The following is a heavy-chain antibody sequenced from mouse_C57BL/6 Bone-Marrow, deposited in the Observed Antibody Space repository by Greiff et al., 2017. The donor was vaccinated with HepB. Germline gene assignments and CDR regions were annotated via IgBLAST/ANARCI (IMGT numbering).Heavy chain of an antibody. V-gene: IGHV1-50*01. Sequence: QVQLQQPGAELVKPGASVKLSCKASGYTFTSYWMQWVKQRPGQGLEWIGEIDPSDSYTNYNQKFKGKATLTVDTSSSTAYMQRSSLTSEDSAVYYCAREGYGYDVNFDYWGQGTTLTVSS. D-gene: IGHD2-2*01. CDR3: AREGYGYDVNFDY. J-gene: IGHJ2*01. CDR2: IDPSDSYT. CDR1: GYTFTSYW.